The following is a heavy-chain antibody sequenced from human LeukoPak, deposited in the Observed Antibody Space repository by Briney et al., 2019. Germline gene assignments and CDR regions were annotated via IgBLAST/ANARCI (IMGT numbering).Heavy chain of an antibody. CDR3: ATDSWVYGDYVGD. CDR1: GYSISSGYY. Sequence: SETLSLTCTVSGYSISSGYYWGWIRQPPGKGLEWIGSIHYRGITYYNPSLKSRVTISVDTSKNQFSLKLSSVTAADTAVYYCATDSWVYGDYVGDWGQGTLVTVSS. CDR2: IHYRGIT. D-gene: IGHD4-17*01. J-gene: IGHJ4*02. V-gene: IGHV4-38-2*02.